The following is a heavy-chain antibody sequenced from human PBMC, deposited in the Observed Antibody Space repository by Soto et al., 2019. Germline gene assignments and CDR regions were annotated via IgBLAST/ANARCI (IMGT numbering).Heavy chain of an antibody. V-gene: IGHV4-31*03. CDR2: IYYSGGT. CDR1: GGSISSGGYY. D-gene: IGHD6-13*01. CDR3: ARAYSGSWYLGN. J-gene: IGHJ4*02. Sequence: QVKLQESGPGLVKPSQTLSLTCTVSGGSISSGGYYWSWIRQHPGKGLEWIGYIYYSGGTYYNPSRKIRVNISVDTSKNQFSLKRSSLTAADTAVYYCARAYSGSWYLGNWGQGTLVTVSS.